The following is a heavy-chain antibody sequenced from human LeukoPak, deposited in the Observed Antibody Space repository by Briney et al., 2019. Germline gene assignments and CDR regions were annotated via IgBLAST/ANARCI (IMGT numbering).Heavy chain of an antibody. CDR3: ASSPIGITMVRYRYYFDY. J-gene: IGHJ4*02. CDR1: GYTFTSFY. Sequence: ASVKVSCKASGYTFTSFYMHWVRQAPGQGLEWMGIINPRGGSTTSAQKFQGRVTLTRDTSTSTVYMELSSLRSEDTAVYYCASSPIGITMVRYRYYFDYWGQGTLVTVSS. CDR2: INPRGGST. D-gene: IGHD3-10*01. V-gene: IGHV1-46*01.